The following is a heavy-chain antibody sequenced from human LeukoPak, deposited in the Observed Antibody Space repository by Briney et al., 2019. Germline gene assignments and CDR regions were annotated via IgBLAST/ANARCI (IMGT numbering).Heavy chain of an antibody. D-gene: IGHD3-10*01. J-gene: IGHJ6*02. CDR2: IYDSESA. CDR1: GGSISSGDYF. V-gene: IGHV4-30-4*01. Sequence: PSETLSLTCTVSGGSISSGDYFWTWIRQPPEKGLEWIGHIYDSESAEYNPSLKSRVTIALDTSKNQFSLKVTSVTAADTAVYFCGRDEWVRGVHYGMDVWGQGTTVSVSS. CDR3: GRDEWVRGVHYGMDV.